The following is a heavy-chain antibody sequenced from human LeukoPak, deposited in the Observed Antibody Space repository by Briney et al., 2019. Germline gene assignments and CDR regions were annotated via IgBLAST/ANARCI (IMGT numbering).Heavy chain of an antibody. CDR2: LIGSSGST. D-gene: IGHD5-12*01. V-gene: IGHV3-23*01. CDR3: AKGAYDYIEIGYFDS. Sequence: GGSLRLSCAASGFTSTDYAMDWVRQAPGKGLEWVSVLIGSSGSTDYADSVKGRFTISRDNSKNTLFLQMNSLRAEDTAIYYCAKGAYDYIEIGYFDSWGQGTLVTVSS. J-gene: IGHJ4*02. CDR1: GFTSTDYA.